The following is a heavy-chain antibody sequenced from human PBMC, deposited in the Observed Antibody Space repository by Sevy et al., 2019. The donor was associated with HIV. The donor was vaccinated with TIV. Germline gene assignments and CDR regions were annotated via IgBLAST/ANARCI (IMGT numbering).Heavy chain of an antibody. J-gene: IGHJ4*02. CDR3: AREGGHTSAWTPGKY. V-gene: IGHV3-30-3*01. CDR2: ISYDGSAK. D-gene: IGHD6-19*01. Sequence: GGSLRLSCAASGFSFNTHAMHWVRQAPGKGLDWVALISYDGSAKYYADSVKGRFTGSRDDSKNTLYLQMNSLRPEDSAVYYGAREGGHTSAWTPGKYWGQGTQVTVSS. CDR1: GFSFNTHA.